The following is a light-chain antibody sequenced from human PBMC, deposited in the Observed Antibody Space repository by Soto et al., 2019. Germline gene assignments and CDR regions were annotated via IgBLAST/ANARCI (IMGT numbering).Light chain of an antibody. CDR3: CSYAGSSTFWV. CDR1: SSDVGSYNL. V-gene: IGLV2-23*02. Sequence: SELSRAGYECRSRGPSITISCTGTSSDVGSYNLVSWYQQHPGKAPKLMIYEVSKRPSGVSNRFSGSKSGNTASLTISGLQAEDEADYYCCSYAGSSTFWVFGTGTKVTVL. CDR2: EVS. J-gene: IGLJ1*01.